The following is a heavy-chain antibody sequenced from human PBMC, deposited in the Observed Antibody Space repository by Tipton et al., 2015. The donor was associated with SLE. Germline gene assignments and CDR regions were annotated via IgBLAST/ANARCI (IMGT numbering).Heavy chain of an antibody. V-gene: IGHV4-61*09. Sequence: TLSLTCTVSGGSIRRGSYYWSWIRQSAGKGLEWIGHIYTSGSTNYNPSLKSRVTISVDTSKNQFSLKLSSVTAADTAVYYCARDTHSSGYPHAFDIWGQGTMVTVSS. CDR1: GGSIRRGSYY. CDR3: ARDTHSSGYPHAFDI. D-gene: IGHD3-22*01. J-gene: IGHJ3*02. CDR2: IYTSGST.